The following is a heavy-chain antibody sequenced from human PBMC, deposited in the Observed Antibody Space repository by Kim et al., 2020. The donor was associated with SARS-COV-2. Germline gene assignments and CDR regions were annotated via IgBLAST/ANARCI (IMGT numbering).Heavy chain of an antibody. V-gene: IGHV3-21*01. CDR1: GFTFSSYS. CDR3: ARNPDPFGYSSGWYGVGFDY. CDR2: ISSSSYI. J-gene: IGHJ4*02. D-gene: IGHD6-19*01. Sequence: GGSLRLSCAASGFTFSSYSMNWVRQAPGKGLEWVSSISSSSYIYYADSVKGRFTISRDNAKNSLYLQMNSLRAEDTAVYYCARNPDPFGYSSGWYGVGFDYWGQGTLVTVSS.